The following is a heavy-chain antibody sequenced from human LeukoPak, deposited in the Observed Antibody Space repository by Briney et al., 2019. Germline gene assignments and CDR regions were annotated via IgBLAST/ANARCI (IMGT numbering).Heavy chain of an antibody. J-gene: IGHJ4*02. CDR2: IGYGGADS. CDR1: GFTLSSYE. CDR3: AKGLHYNILTGFRREYYFDS. Sequence: GGSLRLSCTVSGFTLSSYEMTWFRQAPGKGLEWVSSIGYGGADSHYADSVKGRFTISRDNSKNTLYLQMNSLRAEDTAIYYCAKGLHYNILTGFRREYYFDSWGQGTLVTVSS. D-gene: IGHD3-9*01. V-gene: IGHV3-23*01.